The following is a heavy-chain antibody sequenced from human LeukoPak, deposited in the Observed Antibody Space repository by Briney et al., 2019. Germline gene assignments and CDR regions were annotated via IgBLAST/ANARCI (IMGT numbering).Heavy chain of an antibody. CDR3: ARHRWGSTSNYFDY. Sequence: PAETLSLTCTVSGGSISSYYWSWIRQPPGRGLEWVGYIYYSGSTNYNPSLKSRVTISVDTSKNQFSLKLSSVTAADTAVYYCARHRWGSTSNYFDYWGQGTLVTVSS. D-gene: IGHD2-21*01. J-gene: IGHJ4*02. V-gene: IGHV4-59*08. CDR2: IYYSGST. CDR1: GGSISSYY.